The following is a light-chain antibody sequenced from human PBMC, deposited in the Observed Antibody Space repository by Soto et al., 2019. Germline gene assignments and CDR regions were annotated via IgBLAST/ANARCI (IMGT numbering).Light chain of an antibody. V-gene: IGKV3-15*01. J-gene: IGKJ2*01. Sequence: EIVLTQSPAILSASPGERATLSCRASQTVSDNLAWYQQKPGQSPRLLIYGASTRATDIPVRFSGSGSGTEFTLTISSLQSEDFAVYYCQQYNSWPPLYTFGQWTKL. CDR1: QTVSDN. CDR2: GAS. CDR3: QQYNSWPPLYT.